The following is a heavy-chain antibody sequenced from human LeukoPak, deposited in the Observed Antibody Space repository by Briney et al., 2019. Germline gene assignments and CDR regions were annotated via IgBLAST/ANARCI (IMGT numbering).Heavy chain of an antibody. CDR2: ISSGSSTT. Sequence: PGGSLRLSCAASGFTFSSHWMSWVRQAPGKGLEWVSYISSGSSTTYYAGSVKGRFTISRDNAKKSLYLQMNSLRAEDTAVYYCARLGYCSGGSCPSDYWGQGTLVTVSS. D-gene: IGHD2-15*01. V-gene: IGHV3-48*01. CDR3: ARLGYCSGGSCPSDY. CDR1: GFTFSSHW. J-gene: IGHJ4*02.